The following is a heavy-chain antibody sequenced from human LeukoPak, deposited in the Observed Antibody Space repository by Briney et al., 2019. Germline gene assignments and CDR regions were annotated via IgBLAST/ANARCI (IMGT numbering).Heavy chain of an antibody. V-gene: IGHV4-59*08. J-gene: IGHJ4*02. CDR1: GDSISSYY. CDR3: ASQAKGGWLQPPDY. CDR2: ISYSGNT. Sequence: SETLSLTCTVSGDSISSYYWSWIRQPQGQGLDSDAYISYSGNTNYPPSLKSRYNISVDMSKKQFPLKLNSVTAADTAVYYCASQAKGGWLQPPDYWGQGTLVTGSS. D-gene: IGHD5-24*01.